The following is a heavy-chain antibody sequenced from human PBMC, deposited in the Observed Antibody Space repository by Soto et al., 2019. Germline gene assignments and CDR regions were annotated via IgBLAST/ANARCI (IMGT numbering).Heavy chain of an antibody. CDR3: AYSSTPFDY. J-gene: IGHJ4*02. CDR2: ISGSGGST. D-gene: IGHD6-13*01. CDR1: GFTFSSYA. V-gene: IGHV3-23*01. Sequence: EVQLLESEGGLVQPGGSLRLSCAASGFTFSSYAMNWVSQAPGKGLEWVSAISGSGGSTYYADSVKGRFTISRDNSKNTLYLQMNSLRAEDTAVYYCAYSSTPFDYWGQGTLVTVSS.